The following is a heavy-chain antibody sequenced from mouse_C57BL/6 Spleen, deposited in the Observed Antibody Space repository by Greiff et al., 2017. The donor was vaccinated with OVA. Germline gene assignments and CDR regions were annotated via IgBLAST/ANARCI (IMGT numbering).Heavy chain of an antibody. CDR1: GYTFTSYW. D-gene: IGHD2-4*01. J-gene: IGHJ4*01. CDR2: IDPSDSYT. Sequence: QVQLQQPGAELVRPGTSVKLSCKASGYTFTSYWMHWVKQRPGQGLEWIGVIDPSDSYTNYNQKFKGKATLTVDTSSSTAYMQLSSLTSEDSAVYYCARWPTRPYDYDVGGHGSGDYWGQGTSVTVSS. V-gene: IGHV1-59*01. CDR3: ARWPTRPYDYDVGGHGSGDY.